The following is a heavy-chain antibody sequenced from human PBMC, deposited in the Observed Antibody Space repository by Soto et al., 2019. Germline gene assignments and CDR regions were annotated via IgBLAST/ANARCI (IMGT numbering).Heavy chain of an antibody. D-gene: IGHD5-12*01. V-gene: IGHV3-64D*06. CDR3: VKDGYLGDFDY. J-gene: IGHJ4*02. Sequence: GWSLRLSCSASGFTFSSYAMHWVRQAPGKGLEYVSAISSNGGSTYYADSVKGRFTISRDNSKNTLYLQMSSLRAEDTAVYYCVKDGYLGDFDYWGQGTLVTVSS. CDR1: GFTFSSYA. CDR2: ISSNGGST.